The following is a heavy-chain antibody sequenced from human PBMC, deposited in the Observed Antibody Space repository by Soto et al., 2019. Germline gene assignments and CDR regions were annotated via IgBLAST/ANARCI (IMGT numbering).Heavy chain of an antibody. J-gene: IGHJ6*02. Sequence: GGSLRLSCAASGFTFSSYGMHWVRQAPGKGLEWVAVIWYDRSNKYYADSVKGRFTISRDNSKNTLYLQMNSLRAEDTAVYYCARDRQPSSYIGLDVWGQGTTVTVSS. CDR2: IWYDRSNK. V-gene: IGHV3-33*01. CDR1: GFTFSSYG. D-gene: IGHD4-4*01. CDR3: ARDRQPSSYIGLDV.